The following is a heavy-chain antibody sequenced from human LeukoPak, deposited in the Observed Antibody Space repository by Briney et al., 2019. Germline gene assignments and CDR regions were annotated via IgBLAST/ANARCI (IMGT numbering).Heavy chain of an antibody. CDR1: GASISGGTYY. CDR3: ARRGGSGRAFDY. Sequence: SETLSLTCSVSGASISGGTYYWGWIRQPPGKGLEWIGSIYYTGSTYDNPSLKSPVTISVDTSKNQFSLKLSSVTAADTAVYYCARRGGSGRAFDYWGQGTLVTVSS. CDR2: IYYTGST. D-gene: IGHD1-26*01. J-gene: IGHJ4*02. V-gene: IGHV4-39*01.